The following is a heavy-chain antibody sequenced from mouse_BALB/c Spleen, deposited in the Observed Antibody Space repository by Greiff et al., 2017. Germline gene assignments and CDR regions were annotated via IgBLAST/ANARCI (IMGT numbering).Heavy chain of an antibody. CDR1: GYAFSSYW. J-gene: IGHJ1*01. CDR3: ARSLLLRYYFDV. Sequence: QVQLKESGAELVRPGSSVKISCKASGYAFSSYWMNWVKQRPGQGLEWIGQIYPGDGDTNYNGKFKGKATLTADKSSSTAYMQLSSLTSEDSAVYFCARSLLLRYYFDVWGAGTTVTVS. CDR2: IYPGDGDT. D-gene: IGHD1-1*01. V-gene: IGHV1-80*01.